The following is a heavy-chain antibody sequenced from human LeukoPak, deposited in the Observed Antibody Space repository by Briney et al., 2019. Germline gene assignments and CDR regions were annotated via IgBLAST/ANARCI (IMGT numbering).Heavy chain of an antibody. D-gene: IGHD2-15*01. CDR1: GYTFTDYF. CDR2: INPNNGDT. J-gene: IGHJ3*02. V-gene: IGHV1-2*02. Sequence: ASVKVSCKASGYTFTDYFFHWVRQAPGQGLEWLGWINPNNGDTNYAQKFQGRVTMTRDTSISTAYMELSRLRSDDTAVYYCARVGYCSGGSCYWAADAFDIWGQGTMVTVSS. CDR3: ARVGYCSGGSCYWAADAFDI.